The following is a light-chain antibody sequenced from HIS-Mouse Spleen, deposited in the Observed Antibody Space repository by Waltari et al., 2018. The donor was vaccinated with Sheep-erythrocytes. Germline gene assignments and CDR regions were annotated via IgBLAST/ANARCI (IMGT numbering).Light chain of an antibody. CDR1: SSKIGSNT. CDR3: VAWDDSLNGPV. Sequence: QSVLTQPPSASGTPGQRVTIPCSGSSSKIGSNTVNWYQQLPGTAPKLLIYSNNQRPSGVPDRFSGSKSGTSASLAISGLQSEDEADYYCVAWDDSLNGPVFGGGTKLTVL. J-gene: IGLJ3*02. V-gene: IGLV1-44*01. CDR2: SNN.